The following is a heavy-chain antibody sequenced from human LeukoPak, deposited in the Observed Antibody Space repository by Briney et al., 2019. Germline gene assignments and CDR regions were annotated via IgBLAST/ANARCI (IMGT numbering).Heavy chain of an antibody. CDR1: GGSISSSSYY. D-gene: IGHD2-21*02. Sequence: SETLSLTCTVSGGSISSSSYYWGWIRQPPGKGLEWIGSIYYSGSTYYNPSLKSRVSISVDTSKNQFSLKVSSVTAADTAVYYCARAPTEIVVMTANWFDPWGQGTLVTVSS. CDR2: IYYSGST. J-gene: IGHJ5*02. V-gene: IGHV4-39*07. CDR3: ARAPTEIVVMTANWFDP.